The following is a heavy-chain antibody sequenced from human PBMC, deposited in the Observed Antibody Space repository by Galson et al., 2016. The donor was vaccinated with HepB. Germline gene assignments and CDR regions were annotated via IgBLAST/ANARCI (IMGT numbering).Heavy chain of an antibody. CDR2: INTGKGNT. CDR3: ARLSTSGTYFGY. D-gene: IGHD1-26*01. Sequence: SVKVSCKASGYTFTNHAMHWVRQAPGQSLEWMGWINTGKGNTKYSQKFQDRVTITRDTSASTGYMELSNLRSEDTAVYFCARLSTSGTYFGYCGQGVLVTVSS. CDR1: GYTFTNHA. V-gene: IGHV1-3*04. J-gene: IGHJ4*02.